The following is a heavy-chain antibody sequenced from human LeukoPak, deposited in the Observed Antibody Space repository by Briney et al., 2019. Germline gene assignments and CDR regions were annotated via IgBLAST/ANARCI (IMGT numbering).Heavy chain of an antibody. J-gene: IGHJ4*02. V-gene: IGHV3-30*09. CDR3: VSPTADYPFLYYFDS. Sequence: GGSLRLSCAASGFTFSSYWMSWVRQAPGKGLEWVAVISSDGNSKNFALSVKGRFAISRDNSKNTLFLQMNNLRSEDTALYYCVSPTADYPFLYYFDSWGQGTLVTVSS. CDR2: ISSDGNSK. D-gene: IGHD5-12*01. CDR1: GFTFSSYW.